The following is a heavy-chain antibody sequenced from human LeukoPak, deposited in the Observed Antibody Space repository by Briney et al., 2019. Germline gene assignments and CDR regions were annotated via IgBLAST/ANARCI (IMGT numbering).Heavy chain of an antibody. CDR2: ISSSSTI. D-gene: IGHD2-2*01. CDR3: ARDGGYCSSTSCLYYYYYGMDV. CDR1: GFTFSSYS. Sequence: GGSLRLSCAASGFTFSSYSMNWVRQAPGKGLDWVSYISSSSTIYYADSVKGRFTISRDNAKNSLYLQMNSLRAEDTAVYYCARDGGYCSSTSCLYYYYYGMDVWGQGTTVTVSS. V-gene: IGHV3-48*01. J-gene: IGHJ6*02.